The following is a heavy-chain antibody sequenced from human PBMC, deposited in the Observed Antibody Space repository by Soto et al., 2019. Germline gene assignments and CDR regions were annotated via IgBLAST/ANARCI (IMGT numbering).Heavy chain of an antibody. Sequence: GASVKVSCKASGYTFTSYYMHWVRQAPGQGLEWMGIINPSGGSTSYAQKFQGRVTMTRDTSTSTVYMELSSLRSEDTAVYYCARATGVTTEINDAFDILGQGKMVTVSS. V-gene: IGHV1-46*01. CDR1: GYTFTSYY. CDR2: INPSGGST. D-gene: IGHD4-4*01. CDR3: ARATGVTTEINDAFDI. J-gene: IGHJ3*02.